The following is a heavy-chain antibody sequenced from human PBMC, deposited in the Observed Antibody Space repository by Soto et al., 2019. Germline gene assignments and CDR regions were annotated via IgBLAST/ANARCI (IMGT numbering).Heavy chain of an antibody. V-gene: IGHV1-69*02. CDR2: IIPILGIA. D-gene: IGHD2-21*02. CDR1: GGTFSSYT. Sequence: SVKVSCKASGGTFSSYTISWVRQAPGQGLEWMGRIIPILGIANYAQKFQGRVTITANKSISTAYMELSSLRSEDTAVYYCARGRFGGDISSYCYYMDVLGKGTTVTVSS. CDR3: ARGRFGGDISSYCYYMDV. J-gene: IGHJ6*03.